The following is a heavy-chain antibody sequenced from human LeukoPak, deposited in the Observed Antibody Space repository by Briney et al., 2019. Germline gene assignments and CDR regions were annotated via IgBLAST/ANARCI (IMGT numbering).Heavy chain of an antibody. CDR1: GFTFSIYW. J-gene: IGHJ4*02. D-gene: IGHD3-10*01. V-gene: IGHV3-7*03. Sequence: AGGSLRLSCAASGFTFSIYWMTWFRQAPGKGLEWVANIKQDGSEKYYVDSVKGRFTISRDNAKNSLFLQMNSLRAEDTAVYYCAKDFIGYFDYWGQGTLVTVSS. CDR3: AKDFIGYFDY. CDR2: IKQDGSEK.